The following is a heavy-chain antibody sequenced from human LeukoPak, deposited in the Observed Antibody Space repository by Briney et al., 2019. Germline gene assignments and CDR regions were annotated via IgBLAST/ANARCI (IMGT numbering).Heavy chain of an antibody. J-gene: IGHJ6*02. CDR1: GGSISSGGYS. Sequence: SETLSLTCAVSGGSISSGGYSWSWIRQPPGKGLEWIGYIYHSGSTYYNPSLKSRVTISVDRSKNRFSLKLSSVTAADTAVYYCARDRTMLPLDVWGQGTTVTVSS. CDR2: IYHSGST. CDR3: ARDRTMLPLDV. D-gene: IGHD4/OR15-4a*01. V-gene: IGHV4-30-2*01.